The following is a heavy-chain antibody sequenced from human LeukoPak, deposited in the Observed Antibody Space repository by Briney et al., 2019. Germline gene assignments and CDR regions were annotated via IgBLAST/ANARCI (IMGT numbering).Heavy chain of an antibody. J-gene: IGHJ4*02. CDR1: GFTFSSYW. CDR2: IKQDGSEK. D-gene: IGHD3-3*01. Sequence: SGGSLRLSCAASGFTFSSYWMSWVRQAPGKGLEGVANIKQDGSEKYYVDSVKGRFTISRDNAKNSLYLQMNSLRAEDTAVYYCARDRDFWSGYSDFDYWGQGTLVTVSS. V-gene: IGHV3-7*01. CDR3: ARDRDFWSGYSDFDY.